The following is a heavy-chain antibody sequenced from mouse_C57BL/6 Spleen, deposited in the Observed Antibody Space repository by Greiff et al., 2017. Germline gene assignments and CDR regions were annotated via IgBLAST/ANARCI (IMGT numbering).Heavy chain of an antibody. CDR3: TKAHYYYGSSCAY. V-gene: IGHV14-1*01. D-gene: IGHD1-1*01. Sequence: VQLQQSGAELVRPGASVKLSCTASGFNIKDYYMHWVKQRPEQGLEWIGRIDPEDGDTEYAPKFQGKGTMTADTSSNTAYLQLSSLKSEDTSVYYCTKAHYYYGSSCAYWGQGTLVTVSA. J-gene: IGHJ3*01. CDR1: GFNIKDYY. CDR2: IDPEDGDT.